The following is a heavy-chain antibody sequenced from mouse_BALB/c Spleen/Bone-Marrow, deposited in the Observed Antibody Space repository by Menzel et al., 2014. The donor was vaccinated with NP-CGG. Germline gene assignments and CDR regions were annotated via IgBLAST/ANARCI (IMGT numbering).Heavy chain of an antibody. CDR2: INPTSSYT. Sequence: VQLQQSGAELARPGASVRMSCRASGYTFTYFTIYWVKQRPGQGLEWIGYINPTSSYTNYNQKFEDKATLTADTSSSTAYMQLSSLTSEDSAVYYCVREALWSFFTHWGQGTLVTVSA. V-gene: IGHV1-4*01. CDR3: VREALWSFFTH. J-gene: IGHJ3*01. CDR1: GYTFTYFT.